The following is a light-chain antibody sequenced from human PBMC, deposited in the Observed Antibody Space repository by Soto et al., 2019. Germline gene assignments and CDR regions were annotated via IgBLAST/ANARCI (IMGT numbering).Light chain of an antibody. V-gene: IGLV1-40*01. J-gene: IGLJ1*01. CDR2: DDT. Sequence: QSVLTQPPSMSGAPGQRVTISCTGSSSNIGAAYAVHWYQLLPGTAPQLLIYDDTNRPSGVPDRFSGSKSGTSASLAITGLQAEDEADYYCQSYDRSLSCSVFGTGTKLTVL. CDR3: QSYDRSLSCSV. CDR1: SSNIGAAYA.